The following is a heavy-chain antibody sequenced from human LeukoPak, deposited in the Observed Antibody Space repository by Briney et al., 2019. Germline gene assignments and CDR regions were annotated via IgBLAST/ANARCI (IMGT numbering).Heavy chain of an antibody. CDR2: IYTSGST. J-gene: IGHJ4*02. CDR1: GGSISSGSYY. V-gene: IGHV4-61*02. CDR3: TRDGSGGG. D-gene: IGHD2-2*03. Sequence: SETLSLTCTVSGGSISSGSYYWSWFRQPAGKGLEWIGRIYTSGSTNYNPSLKSRVTIAADTSKNQFSLKLSSVTAADTAVYYCTRDGSGGGWGQGTLVTVSS.